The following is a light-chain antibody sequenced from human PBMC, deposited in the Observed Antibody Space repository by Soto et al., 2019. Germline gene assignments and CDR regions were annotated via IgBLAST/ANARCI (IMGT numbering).Light chain of an antibody. J-gene: IGLJ3*02. Sequence: QLVLTQSPSVSASLGASVKITCALGSDHSNYAIAWYQQQPEKGPRFLMKINSDGSHTKGDGIPDRFSGSSSGAERFLTISSLQSEDEADYHCQTWGTGFRVFGGGTRLTVL. V-gene: IGLV4-69*01. CDR3: QTWGTGFRV. CDR2: INSDGSH. CDR1: SDHSNYA.